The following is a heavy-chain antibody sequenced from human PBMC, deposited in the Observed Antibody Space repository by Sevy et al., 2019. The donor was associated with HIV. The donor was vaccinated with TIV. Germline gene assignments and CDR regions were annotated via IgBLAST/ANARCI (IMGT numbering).Heavy chain of an antibody. D-gene: IGHD3-22*01. CDR3: ARHYSGYYDSSGYYVEYFQH. Sequence: GESLKISCKGSGYNFTSYWIGWVRQMPGKGLEWMGIIYPGDSDTRYSPSFQGQVTISADKSISTAYLQWSSLKASDTAMYYCARHYSGYYDSSGYYVEYFQHWGQGTLVTVSS. CDR2: IYPGDSDT. J-gene: IGHJ1*01. CDR1: GYNFTSYW. V-gene: IGHV5-51*01.